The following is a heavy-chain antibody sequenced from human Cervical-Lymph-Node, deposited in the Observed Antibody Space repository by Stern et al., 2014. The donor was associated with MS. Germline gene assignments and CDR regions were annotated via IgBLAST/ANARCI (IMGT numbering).Heavy chain of an antibody. CDR3: ARVTNSGVGDASDI. Sequence: EVQLVESGGDPVKPGGSLRLSCEVSGFAFSHYSMNWVRQAPGQGLEWVSYISTTSDYIYYADSVKGRFTISRDNAQDSLYLQMNNLRVEDTAVYYCARVTNSGVGDASDIWGQGTLVTVSS. J-gene: IGHJ3*02. CDR2: ISTTSDYI. V-gene: IGHV3-21*01. CDR1: GFAFSHYS. D-gene: IGHD3-3*01.